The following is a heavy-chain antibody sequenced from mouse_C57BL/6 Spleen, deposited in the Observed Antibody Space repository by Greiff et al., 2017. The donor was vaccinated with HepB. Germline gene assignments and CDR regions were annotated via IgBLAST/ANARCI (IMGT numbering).Heavy chain of an antibody. CDR2: INPNNGGT. CDR1: GYTFTDYN. J-gene: IGHJ3*01. V-gene: IGHV1-18*01. CDR3: ARRIPYYYGFAY. D-gene: IGHD1-1*01. Sequence: VQLKQSGPELVKPGASVKIPCKASGYTFTDYNMDWVKQSHGKSLEWIGDINPNNGGTIYNQKFKGKATLTVDKSSSTAYMELRSLTSEDTAVYYCARRIPYYYGFAYWGQGTLVTVSA.